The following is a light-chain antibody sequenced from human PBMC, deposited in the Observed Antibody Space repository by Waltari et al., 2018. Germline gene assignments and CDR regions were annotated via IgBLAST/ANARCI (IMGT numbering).Light chain of an antibody. J-gene: IGLJ1*01. CDR3: TSYTTTDTLYV. V-gene: IGLV2-14*03. Sequence: QSALTQPASVSGSPGQSITISCTGTSIEIGSFKYVTWYQQYPGKAPKLIIFDVSNRPSGISDRFSGSKSGNTASLTISGLQAEDEADYICTSYTTTDTLYVFGTGTQVTVL. CDR1: SIEIGSFKY. CDR2: DVS.